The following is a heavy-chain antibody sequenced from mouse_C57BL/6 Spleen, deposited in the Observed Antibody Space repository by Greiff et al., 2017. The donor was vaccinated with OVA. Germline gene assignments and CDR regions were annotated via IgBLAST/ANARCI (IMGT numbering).Heavy chain of an antibody. J-gene: IGHJ2*01. Sequence: EVQLVESGEGLVKPGGSLKLSCAASGFTFSSYAMSWVRQTPEKRLEWVAYISSGGDYIYYADTVKGRFTISRDNARNTLYLQMSSLKSEDTAMYYCTRVYGNYGNFDYWGQGTTLTVSS. CDR2: ISSGGDYI. V-gene: IGHV5-9-1*02. CDR1: GFTFSSYA. CDR3: TRVYGNYGNFDY. D-gene: IGHD2-1*01.